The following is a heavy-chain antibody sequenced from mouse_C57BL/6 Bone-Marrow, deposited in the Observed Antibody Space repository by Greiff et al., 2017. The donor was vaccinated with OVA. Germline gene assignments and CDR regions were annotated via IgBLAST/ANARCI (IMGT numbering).Heavy chain of an antibody. J-gene: IGHJ4*01. D-gene: IGHD1-1*01. CDR2: INPNYGTT. V-gene: IGHV1-39*01. Sequence: EVKLQESGPELVKPGASVKISCKASGYSFTDYNMNWVKQSNGQSLEWNGVINPNYGTTSYNQKFKGKATLTVDQSSSTAYMQLNSLTSEDSAVYYCARRGDYGSSPYAMDYWGQGTSVTVSS. CDR1: GYSFTDYN. CDR3: ARRGDYGSSPYAMDY.